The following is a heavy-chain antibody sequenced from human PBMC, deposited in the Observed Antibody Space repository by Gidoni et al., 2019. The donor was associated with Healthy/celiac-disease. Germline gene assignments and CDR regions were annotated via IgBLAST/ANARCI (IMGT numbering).Heavy chain of an antibody. J-gene: IGHJ4*02. CDR1: AGSFSGYY. CDR3: ARAATYYDYVWGSYRPRPTYFDY. V-gene: IGHV4-34*01. Sequence: QVQLQQWGAGLLTPSETLSLTCATYAGSFSGYYWISIRQPPGKGLEWIGEINHSGSTTYNPSLKSRVTISVDTSKNQFSLKLSSVTAADTAVYYCARAATYYDYVWGSYRPRPTYFDYWGQGTLVTVSS. D-gene: IGHD3-16*02. CDR2: INHSGST.